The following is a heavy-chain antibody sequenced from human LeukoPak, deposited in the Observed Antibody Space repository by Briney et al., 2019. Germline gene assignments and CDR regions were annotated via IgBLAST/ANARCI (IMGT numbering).Heavy chain of an antibody. V-gene: IGHV1-18*04. J-gene: IGHJ4*02. CDR2: ISVYNGDT. Sequence: ASVKVSCKASGYTFVSYGITWVRQAPGQWLEWMGWISVYNGDTKYAQNLQGRVTLTTDTSTSTAYMELRSLRSEDTAVYYCARDLRRGYSYGFGYWGQGTLVTVSS. CDR3: ARDLRRGYSYGFGY. CDR1: GYTFVSYG. D-gene: IGHD5-18*01.